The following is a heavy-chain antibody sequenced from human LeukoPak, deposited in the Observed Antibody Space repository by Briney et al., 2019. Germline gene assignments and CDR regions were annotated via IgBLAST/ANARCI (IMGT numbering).Heavy chain of an antibody. CDR1: GGTFSSYA. Sequence: SVKVSCKASGGTFSSYAISWVRQATGQGLEWMGGIIPIFGTANYAQKFQGRVTITADESTSTAYMELSSLRSEDTAVYYCARGETTGAYSSGWYDWFDPWGQGTLVTVSS. J-gene: IGHJ5*02. CDR2: IIPIFGTA. CDR3: ARGETTGAYSSGWYDWFDP. V-gene: IGHV1-69*13. D-gene: IGHD6-19*01.